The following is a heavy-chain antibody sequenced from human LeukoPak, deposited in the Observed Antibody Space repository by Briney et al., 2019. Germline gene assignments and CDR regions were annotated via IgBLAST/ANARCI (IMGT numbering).Heavy chain of an antibody. J-gene: IGHJ5*02. CDR3: ARLDYGTLYP. V-gene: IGHV4-39*01. CDR2: IYYTGTT. D-gene: IGHD3-16*01. Sequence: SXXXSLTCTVSGGSISSSSYDWGWIRQPRGKGLEWIGSIYYTGTTYYNPSLKSRVTISVATSKNQFSLKLSSVTAADTAVYYCARLDYGTLYPWGQGTLVTVSS. CDR1: GGSISSSSYD.